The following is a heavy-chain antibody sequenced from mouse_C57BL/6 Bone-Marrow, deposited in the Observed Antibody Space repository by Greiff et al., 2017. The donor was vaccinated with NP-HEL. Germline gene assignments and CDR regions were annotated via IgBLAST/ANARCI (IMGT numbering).Heavy chain of an antibody. Sequence: DVQLQESGPGLVKPSQSLSLTCSVTGYSITSGYYWNWIRQFPGNKLEWMGYISYDGSNNYNPSLKNRISITRDTSKNQFFLKLNSVTTEDTATYYCARDRGVWGTGTTVTVSS. V-gene: IGHV3-6*01. CDR3: ARDRGV. CDR1: GYSITSGYY. J-gene: IGHJ1*03. D-gene: IGHD3-1*01. CDR2: ISYDGSN.